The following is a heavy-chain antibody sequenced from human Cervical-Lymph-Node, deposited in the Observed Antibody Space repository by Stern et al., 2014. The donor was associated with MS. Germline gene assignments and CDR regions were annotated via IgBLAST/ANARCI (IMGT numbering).Heavy chain of an antibody. CDR1: GGSLTGYY. J-gene: IGHJ5*01. V-gene: IGHV4-4*09. CDR3: ARNRYPTTWFDS. Sequence: QVQLQESGPGLVKPSETLSLTCSVSGGSLTGYYCSWIRQSPGKGLEWIGYIYHSGTTQSHPSLKRRLTMSVDTSNNQFSLKLNSVTTEDTAVYYCARNRYPTTWFDSWGQGTLVIGSS. CDR2: IYHSGTT. D-gene: IGHD1-1*01.